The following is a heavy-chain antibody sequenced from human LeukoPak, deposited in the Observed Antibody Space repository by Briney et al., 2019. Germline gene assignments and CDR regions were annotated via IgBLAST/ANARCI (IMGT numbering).Heavy chain of an antibody. V-gene: IGHV3-21*01. CDR2: VSPGGSHK. CDR3: AKGGGDYVNFDY. Sequence: PGGSLRLSCAASGFTFNTYSMNWVRQAPGKGLEWVSYVSPGGSHKYYADSVKGRFSVSRDNAKNSLYLQMNSLRAEDTAVYYCAKGGGDYVNFDYWGQGTLVSVSS. J-gene: IGHJ4*02. D-gene: IGHD4-17*01. CDR1: GFTFNTYS.